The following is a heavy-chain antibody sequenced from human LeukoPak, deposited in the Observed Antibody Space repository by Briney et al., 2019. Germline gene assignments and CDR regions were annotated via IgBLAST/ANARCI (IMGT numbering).Heavy chain of an antibody. J-gene: IGHJ4*02. CDR2: VRKKANGYTT. V-gene: IGHV3-72*01. Sequence: GGSLRLSCAASGFTFSDHYMDWVRQAPGRGLEWVSRVRKKANGYTTEYAASVKGRFTISRDDSKNSLYLQMDSLKIDDTAVYYWARVQPVPGGWGLDSWGQGTLVTVSS. CDR3: ARVQPVPGGWGLDS. CDR1: GFTFSDHY. D-gene: IGHD2-21*02.